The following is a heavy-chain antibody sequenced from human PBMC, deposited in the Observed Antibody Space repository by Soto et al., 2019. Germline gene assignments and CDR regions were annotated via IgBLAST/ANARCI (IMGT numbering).Heavy chain of an antibody. D-gene: IGHD3-3*01. J-gene: IGHJ6*04. CDR1: GASFSGYS. V-gene: IGHV4-34*01. CDR3: ARSPSTDYDFWSGSPHYYYYGMDV. CDR2: INHSGST. Sequence: SLTCAVYGASFSGYSWTWIRQPPGKGLEWIGEINHSGSTNYNPSLKSRVTISVDTSKNRFSLKLSSVTAADTAVYYCARSPSTDYDFWSGSPHYYYYGMDVWGEGTTVTVSS.